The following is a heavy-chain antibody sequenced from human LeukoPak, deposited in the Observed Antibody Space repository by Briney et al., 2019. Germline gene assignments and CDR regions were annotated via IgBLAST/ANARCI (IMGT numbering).Heavy chain of an antibody. D-gene: IGHD2-8*01. CDR2: IYTSGST. Sequence: SATLSLTGAVAGGSISSYYWSWIRPPAGKGVEWIGRIYTSGSTNSNPSLKSRVTMSVDTSKNQFSLKLSSVTAADTAVYYCARDAPLRGGFDPWGQGTLVTVSS. CDR1: GGSISSYY. V-gene: IGHV4-4*07. CDR3: ARDAPLRGGFDP. J-gene: IGHJ5*02.